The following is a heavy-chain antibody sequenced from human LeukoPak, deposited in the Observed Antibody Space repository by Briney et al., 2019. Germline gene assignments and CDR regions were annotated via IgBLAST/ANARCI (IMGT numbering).Heavy chain of an antibody. CDR1: GYTFTGYY. V-gene: IGHV1-2*02. CDR3: ARLYGSGSYHVSDY. Sequence: ASVKVSCKASGYTFTGYYMHWVRQAPGQGLEWMGWINPNSSGTNYAQKFQGRVTMTRDTSISTAYMELSRLRSDDTAVYYCARLYGSGSYHVSDYWGQGTLVTVSS. J-gene: IGHJ4*02. CDR2: INPNSSGT. D-gene: IGHD3-10*01.